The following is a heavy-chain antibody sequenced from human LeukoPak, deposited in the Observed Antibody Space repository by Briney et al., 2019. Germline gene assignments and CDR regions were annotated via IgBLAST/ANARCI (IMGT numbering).Heavy chain of an antibody. J-gene: IGHJ3*02. D-gene: IGHD5-12*01. CDR2: ISGSGGST. CDR3: AKGWLRNRAFDI. Sequence: GGSLRLSCAAAGFTFSSYAMSWVLQAPGKGLEWVSAISGSGGSTYYADSVKGRFTISRDNSKNTLYLQMNSLRAEDTAVYYCAKGWLRNRAFDIWGQGTMVTVSS. V-gene: IGHV3-23*01. CDR1: GFTFSSYA.